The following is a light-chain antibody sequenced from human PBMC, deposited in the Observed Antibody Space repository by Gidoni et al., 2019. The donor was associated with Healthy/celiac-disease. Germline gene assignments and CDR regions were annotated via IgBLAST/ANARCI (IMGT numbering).Light chain of an antibody. CDR2: DVS. CDR1: SSDVGGYNY. Sequence: QSALTQPASVSGSPGPSITISCTGTSSDVGGYNYVSWYQQHPGKAPKLMIYDVSNRPSGVSNRFAGSKAGNTASLTISGLQAEDEADYYGSSYTSSSPYVFGTGTKVTVL. J-gene: IGLJ1*01. V-gene: IGLV2-14*03. CDR3: SSYTSSSPYV.